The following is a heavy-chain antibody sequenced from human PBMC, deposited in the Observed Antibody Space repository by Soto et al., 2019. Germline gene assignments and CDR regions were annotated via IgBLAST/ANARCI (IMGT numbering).Heavy chain of an antibody. Sequence: EVQLVESGGGLVKPGGSLRLSCAASGFTFSSYSMNWVRQAPGKGLEWVSSISSSSSYIYYADSVKGRFTISRDNANNSLYLQMNSLRAADTAVYYCAYVSYYDSSGYYPGSDYWGQGTLVTVSS. CDR3: AYVSYYDSSGYYPGSDY. CDR1: GFTFSSYS. CDR2: ISSSSSYI. D-gene: IGHD3-22*01. J-gene: IGHJ4*02. V-gene: IGHV3-21*01.